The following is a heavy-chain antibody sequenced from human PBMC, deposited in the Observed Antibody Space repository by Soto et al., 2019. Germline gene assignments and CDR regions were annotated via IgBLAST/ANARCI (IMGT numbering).Heavy chain of an antibody. CDR1: GGSISSSNW. CDR2: IYHSGST. J-gene: IGHJ6*02. D-gene: IGHD2-8*01. Sequence: WETLSLTCAVSGGSISSSNWWSWVRQPPGKGLEWIGEIYHSGSTNYNPSLKSRVTISVDKSKNQFSLKLSSVTAADTAVYYCAILVVYGGLYYYGMDVWGQGTTVTVSS. V-gene: IGHV4-4*02. CDR3: AILVVYGGLYYYGMDV.